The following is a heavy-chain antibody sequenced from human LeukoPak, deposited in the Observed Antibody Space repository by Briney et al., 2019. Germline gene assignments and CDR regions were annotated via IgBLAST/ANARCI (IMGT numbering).Heavy chain of an antibody. CDR2: IYHSGST. Sequence: SETLSLTCAVSGGSISSGGYSWSWIRQPPGKGLEWIGYIYHSGSTYYNPSLKSRVTISVDRSKNQFSLKLSSVTAADTAVYYCARAGGFNYYDSSGIYWGRGTLVTVSS. V-gene: IGHV4-30-2*01. CDR3: ARAGGFNYYDSSGIY. CDR1: GGSISSGGYS. J-gene: IGHJ4*01. D-gene: IGHD3-22*01.